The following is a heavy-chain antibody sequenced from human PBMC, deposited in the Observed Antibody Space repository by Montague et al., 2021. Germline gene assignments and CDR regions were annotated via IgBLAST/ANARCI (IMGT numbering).Heavy chain of an antibody. D-gene: IGHD2-2*01. V-gene: IGHV3-9*01. CDR2: ISWNSGSI. CDR1: GFPFDDYA. CDR3: AKDAGIVVVPARHFDY. Sequence: SHSLSFSASGFPFDDYAMHWVRQTPGKGLEWVSGISWNSGSIGYADSVKGRFTISRDNAKNSLYLQMNSLRAEDTALYYCAKDAGIVVVPARHFDYWGQGTLVTVSS. J-gene: IGHJ4*02.